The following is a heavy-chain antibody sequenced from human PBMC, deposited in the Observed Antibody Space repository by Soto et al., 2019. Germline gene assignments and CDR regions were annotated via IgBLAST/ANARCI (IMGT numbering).Heavy chain of an antibody. V-gene: IGHV1-69*13. CDR3: ARGRLAYCSGGSCYNDNWFDP. J-gene: IGHJ5*02. CDR1: GGTFSSYA. CDR2: IIPIFGTA. D-gene: IGHD2-15*01. Sequence: SVKVSCKASGGTFSSYAISWVRQAPGQGLEWMGGIIPIFGTANYAQKFQGRVTITADESTSTAYMELSSLRSEDTAVYYCARGRLAYCSGGSCYNDNWFDPWGQGTLVRVSS.